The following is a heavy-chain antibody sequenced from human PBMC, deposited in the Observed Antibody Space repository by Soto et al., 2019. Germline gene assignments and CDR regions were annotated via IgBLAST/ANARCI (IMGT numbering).Heavy chain of an antibody. CDR2: IYWDDDK. V-gene: IGHV2-5*02. Sequence: QITLKESGPTLVKPTQTLTLTCTFSGFSLSTSGVGVGWIRQPPGKALEWLALIYWDDDKRYSPSLKSRLTITKDTSKNQVVLTMTNMDPVDTATYSCAHRPLHSDYYDSSGYYDSAEYFQHWGQGTLVTVSS. CDR3: AHRPLHSDYYDSSGYYDSAEYFQH. CDR1: GFSLSTSGVG. J-gene: IGHJ1*01. D-gene: IGHD3-22*01.